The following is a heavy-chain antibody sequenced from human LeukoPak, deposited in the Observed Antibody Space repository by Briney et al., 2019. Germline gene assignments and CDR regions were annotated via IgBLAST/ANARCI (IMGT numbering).Heavy chain of an antibody. Sequence: PSETLSLTCTVSGASINTYWWSWIRQPPGKGLEWIGYSHYSGDSNYNPSLKSRLTISVDTSKNEVSLKLSSVTAADTAVYYCARPYSGGWYGAFDIWGQGTMVTVSS. D-gene: IGHD6-19*01. J-gene: IGHJ3*02. CDR2: SHYSGDS. CDR1: GASINTYW. V-gene: IGHV4-59*08. CDR3: ARPYSGGWYGAFDI.